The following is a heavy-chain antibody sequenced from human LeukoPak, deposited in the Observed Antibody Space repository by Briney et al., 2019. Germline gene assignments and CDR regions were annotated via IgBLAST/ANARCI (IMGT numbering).Heavy chain of an antibody. D-gene: IGHD3-22*01. CDR2: IYYSGST. CDR3: AREGNYYDSSGYLILGYFQH. Sequence: KPSETLSLTCTVSGGSISSYYWSSIRQPPGKGLKWIGYIYYSGSTNYNPSLKSRVTISVDTSKNQFSLKLSSVTAADTAVYYCAREGNYYDSSGYLILGYFQHWGQGTLVTVSS. J-gene: IGHJ1*01. CDR1: GGSISSYY. V-gene: IGHV4-59*01.